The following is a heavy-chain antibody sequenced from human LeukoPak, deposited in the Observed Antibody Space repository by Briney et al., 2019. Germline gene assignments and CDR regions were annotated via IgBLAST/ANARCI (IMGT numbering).Heavy chain of an antibody. V-gene: IGHV3-74*01. CDR2: INSDGTNT. CDR3: VGSGSYPFAY. Sequence: GESLRLSCAASGFTFSNYWVYWARQAPGKGLVWVSRINSDGTNTGYADSVKGRFTISRDNAKNTLYLQMNSLRAEDTAVYYCVGSGSYPFAYWGQGTLVTVSS. CDR1: GFTFSNYW. J-gene: IGHJ4*02. D-gene: IGHD3-10*01.